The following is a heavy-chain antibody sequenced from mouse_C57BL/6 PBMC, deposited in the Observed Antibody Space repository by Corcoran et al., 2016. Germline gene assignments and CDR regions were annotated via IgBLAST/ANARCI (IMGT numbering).Heavy chain of an antibody. V-gene: IGHV1-26*01. J-gene: IGHJ4*01. Sequence: EVQLQQSGPELVTPGASVKISCKASGYTFTDYYMNWVKQSHGKSLEWIGDIHPNNGGTSYNQKFKGKATLTVDKSSSTAYMELRSLTSEDSAVYYCARRDRHYAMDYWGQGTSVTVSA. CDR2: IHPNNGGT. CDR1: GYTFTDYY. CDR3: ARRDRHYAMDY.